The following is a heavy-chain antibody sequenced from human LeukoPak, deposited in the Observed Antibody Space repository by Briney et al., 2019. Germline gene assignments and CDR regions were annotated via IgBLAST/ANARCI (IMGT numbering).Heavy chain of an antibody. Sequence: PGRSLRLSCAASGFIFSNYAMHWVRQTPGKGLEYVSAISSDGYSTFYANSVKGRLTISRDNSKSTLYLQMGSLRAEDMAVYYCARVQNMGTYDYWGQGTLVTVSS. CDR3: ARVQNMGTYDY. V-gene: IGHV3-64*01. J-gene: IGHJ4*02. CDR2: ISSDGYST. CDR1: GFIFSNYA.